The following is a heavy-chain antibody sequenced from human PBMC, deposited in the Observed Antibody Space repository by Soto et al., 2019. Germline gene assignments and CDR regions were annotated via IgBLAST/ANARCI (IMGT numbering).Heavy chain of an antibody. D-gene: IGHD3-22*01. CDR1: GGSISSSNW. CDR2: IYHSGST. CDR3: ASQTYYYDSSGYFPN. V-gene: IGHV4-4*02. J-gene: IGHJ4*02. Sequence: PSETLSLTCAVSGGSISSSNWWSWVRQPPGKGLEWIGEIYHSGSTNYNPSLKSRVTISVDKSKNQFSPKLSSVTAADTAVYYCASQTYYYDSSGYFPNWGQGTLVTVSS.